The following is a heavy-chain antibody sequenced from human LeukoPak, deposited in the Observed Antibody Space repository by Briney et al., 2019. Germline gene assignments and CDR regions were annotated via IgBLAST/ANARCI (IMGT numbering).Heavy chain of an antibody. D-gene: IGHD6-6*01. CDR3: ARGERYSSSSPFDY. V-gene: IGHV3-23*01. CDR1: GFTFSSYA. J-gene: IGHJ4*02. CDR2: ISGSGGTT. Sequence: GGSLRLSCAASGFTFSSYAMSWVRQAPGKGLEWVSAISGSGGTTYYADSVKGRFTISRDNSKNTLYLQMNSLRAEDTAVYYCARGERYSSSSPFDYWGQGTLVTVSS.